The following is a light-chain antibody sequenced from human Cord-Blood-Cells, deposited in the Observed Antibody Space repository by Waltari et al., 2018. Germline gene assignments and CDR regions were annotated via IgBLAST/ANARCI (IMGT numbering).Light chain of an antibody. CDR1: LSDLGAYND. CDR3: SSYTSSSTWV. V-gene: IGLV2-14*01. J-gene: IGLJ3*02. CDR2: DVT. Sequence: QSALTQPASVSGSPGPSHTIPCTGTLSDLGAYNDVSWYQQHPGKAPNLLIYDVTQRPSGVSNRFSGSKSGNTASLTISGLQAEDEADYYCSSYTSSSTWVFGGGTKLTVL.